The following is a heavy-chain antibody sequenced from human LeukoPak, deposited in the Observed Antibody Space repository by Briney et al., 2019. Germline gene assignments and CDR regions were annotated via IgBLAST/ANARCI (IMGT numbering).Heavy chain of an antibody. J-gene: IGHJ4*01. V-gene: IGHV3-74*01. Sequence: GGSLRLSCAASGFTFSSYWMHWVRQAPGKGLVWVSRISDGGSTTTYADSVKGRFTISRDNAKNTLYLQMNSLRAEDTAVYYCARDGAYSTIFYWGQGTLVTVSS. D-gene: IGHD3-3*01. CDR2: ISDGGSTT. CDR1: GFTFSSYW. CDR3: ARDGAYSTIFY.